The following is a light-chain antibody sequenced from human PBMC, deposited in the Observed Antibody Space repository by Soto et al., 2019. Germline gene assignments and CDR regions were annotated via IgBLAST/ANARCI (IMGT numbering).Light chain of an antibody. CDR2: DAS. CDR1: QSVSSY. CDR3: QQRSNWPLV. J-gene: IGKJ3*01. V-gene: IGKV3-11*01. Sequence: EIVLTQSAATLSLSPGERATLSCRASQSVSSYLAWYQQKPGQAPRLLIYDASNRATGIPARFSGSGSGTDFTLTISSLEPADFAVYYCQQRSNWPLVFGPGTKVDIK.